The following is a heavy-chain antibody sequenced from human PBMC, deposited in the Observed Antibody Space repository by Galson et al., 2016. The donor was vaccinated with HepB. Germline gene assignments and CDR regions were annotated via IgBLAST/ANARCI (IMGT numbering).Heavy chain of an antibody. CDR1: GFTFRDYY. Sequence: SLRLSCAASGFTFRDYYMTWIRQAPGKGLEWISYISTNGDTIYYADSVKGRFTVSRDNAKNSLYLEMNSLRPEDTAVYYCARDLVGRGNYWGQGTLVTVSS. V-gene: IGHV3-11*01. J-gene: IGHJ4*02. D-gene: IGHD2-8*02. CDR3: ARDLVGRGNY. CDR2: ISTNGDTI.